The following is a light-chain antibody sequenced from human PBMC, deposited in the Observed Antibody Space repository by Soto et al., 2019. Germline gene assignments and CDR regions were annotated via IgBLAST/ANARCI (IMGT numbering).Light chain of an antibody. CDR3: GSHAGSNSRV. V-gene: IGLV2-8*01. CDR1: SSDVGGYNY. J-gene: IGLJ3*02. Sequence: QSALTQPPSASGSPGQSVTISCTGTSSDVGGYNYVSWYQQHPGKAPKLIIYEVTKRPSGVPARFSGSKSGNTASLTLSGLQPEDEADYYCGSHAGSNSRVFGGGTKLTVL. CDR2: EVT.